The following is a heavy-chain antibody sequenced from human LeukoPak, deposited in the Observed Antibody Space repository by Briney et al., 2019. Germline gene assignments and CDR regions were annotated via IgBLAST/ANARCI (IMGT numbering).Heavy chain of an antibody. CDR2: ISSSSSYI. D-gene: IGHD6-19*01. CDR1: GFTFSSYS. J-gene: IGHJ3*02. V-gene: IGHV3-21*01. CDR3: ARDGQWLVDDAFDI. Sequence: GGSLRLSCAASGFTFSSYSMNWVRQAPGKGLEWVSSISSSSSYIYYADSVKGRFAISKDNAKNSLYLQMNSLRAEDTAVYYCARDGQWLVDDAFDIWGQGTMVTVSS.